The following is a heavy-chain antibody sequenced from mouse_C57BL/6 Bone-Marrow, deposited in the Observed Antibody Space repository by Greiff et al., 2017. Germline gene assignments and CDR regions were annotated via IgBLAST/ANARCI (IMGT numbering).Heavy chain of an antibody. Sequence: VKLVESGPGLVQPSQSLSITCTVSGFSLPSYGVHWVRQSPGKGLEWLGVIWSGGSTDYNAAFISRLSISKDNSKSQVFFKMNSLQADDTAIYYCARNGGSGRGFAYWGQGTLVTVSA. V-gene: IGHV2-2*01. CDR2: IWSGGST. D-gene: IGHD4-1*01. CDR3: ARNGGSGRGFAY. J-gene: IGHJ3*01. CDR1: GFSLPSYG.